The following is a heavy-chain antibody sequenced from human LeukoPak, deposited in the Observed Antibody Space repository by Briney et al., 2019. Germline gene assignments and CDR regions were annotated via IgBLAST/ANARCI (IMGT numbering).Heavy chain of an antibody. J-gene: IGHJ4*02. D-gene: IGHD1-26*01. CDR3: ARYSGSYYYPPAWDL. CDR2: ITNSGNSK. Sequence: GGSLRLSCAASEFTFSSYSMNWVRQAPGKGLEWVSYITNSGNSKSYADSVKGRFTISRDNTKNSLYLQMDSLRADDTAVYYCARYSGSYYYPPAWDLWGQGTLVTVSS. CDR1: EFTFSSYS. V-gene: IGHV3-48*01.